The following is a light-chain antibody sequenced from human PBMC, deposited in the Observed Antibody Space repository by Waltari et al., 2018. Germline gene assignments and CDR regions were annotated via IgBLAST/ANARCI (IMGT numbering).Light chain of an antibody. V-gene: IGKV3-11*01. CDR1: QSVSSY. Sequence: LSPGERATLSCRASQSVSSYLAWYQQKPGQAPRLLIYDASNRATGIPARFSGSGSGTDFTLTISSLEPEDFAVYYCQQRSNWPPWTFGQGTKVEIK. J-gene: IGKJ1*01. CDR3: QQRSNWPPWT. CDR2: DAS.